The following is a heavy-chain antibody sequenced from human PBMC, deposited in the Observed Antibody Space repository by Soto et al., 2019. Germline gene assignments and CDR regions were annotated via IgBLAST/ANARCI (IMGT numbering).Heavy chain of an antibody. V-gene: IGHV3-9*01. CDR1: GFTFDDYA. D-gene: IGHD3-22*01. CDR2: ISWNSGSI. Sequence: EVQLVESGGGLVQPGRSLRLSCAASGFTFDDYAMHWVRQAPGKGLEWVSGISWNSGSIGYAESVKGRFTISRDNAXXSLYLQMNSLRAEDTALYYCAKALDYDSSGSPFDPWGQGTLVTVSS. J-gene: IGHJ5*02. CDR3: AKALDYDSSGSPFDP.